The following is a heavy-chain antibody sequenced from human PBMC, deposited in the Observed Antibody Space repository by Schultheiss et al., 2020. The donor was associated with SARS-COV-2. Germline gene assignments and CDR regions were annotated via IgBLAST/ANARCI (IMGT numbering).Heavy chain of an antibody. V-gene: IGHV3-21*01. D-gene: IGHD6-6*01. CDR3: ARAIAARPDDAFDI. J-gene: IGHJ3*02. CDR1: GFTFSSYS. Sequence: GGSLRLSCAASGFTFSSYSMNWVRQAPGKGLEWVSSISSSSSYIYYADSVKGRFTISRDNAKNSLYLQMNSLRDEDTAVYYCARAIAARPDDAFDIWGQGTMVTVSS. CDR2: ISSSSSYI.